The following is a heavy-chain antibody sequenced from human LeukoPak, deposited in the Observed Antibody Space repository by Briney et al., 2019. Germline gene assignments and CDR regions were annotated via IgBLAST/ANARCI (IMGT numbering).Heavy chain of an antibody. CDR1: GYTFTRYY. CDR3: ARDHYHKIHSVMVTAPDY. Sequence: ASVKVSCKASGYTFTRYYMHWVRQAPGEGLEWMGIINPTGGSTSYGQKFQGRVTMTRDTSTSTVYMELSSLRSEDTAVYYCARDHYHKIHSVMVTAPDYWGQGTLVIVSS. V-gene: IGHV1-46*01. J-gene: IGHJ4*02. CDR2: INPTGGST. D-gene: IGHD2-21*02.